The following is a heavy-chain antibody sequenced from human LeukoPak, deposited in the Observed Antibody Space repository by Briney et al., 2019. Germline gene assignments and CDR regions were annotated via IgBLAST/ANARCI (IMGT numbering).Heavy chain of an antibody. J-gene: IGHJ4*02. CDR3: ARGQPGAAAGTGFRYRLYFDY. V-gene: IGHV4-34*01. CDR1: GGSFSGYY. Sequence: KASETLSLTCAVYGGSFSGYYWSWIRQPPGKGLEWIGEINHSGSTNYNPSLKSRVTISVDTSKNQFSLKLSSVTAADTAVYYCARGQPGAAAGTGFRYRLYFDYWGLGTLVTVSS. CDR2: INHSGST. D-gene: IGHD6-13*01.